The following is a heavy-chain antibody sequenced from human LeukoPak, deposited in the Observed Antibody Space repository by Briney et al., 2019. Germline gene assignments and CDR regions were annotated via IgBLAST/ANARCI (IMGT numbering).Heavy chain of an antibody. D-gene: IGHD2-15*01. Sequence: GGSLRLSCAASGFTFTSYSMNWVRQAPGKGLEWVSAISGSGGSTYYADSVKGRFTISRDNSKNTLYLQMNSLRAEDTAVYYCAKSRYIVVVVAARDYWGQGTLVTVSS. V-gene: IGHV3-23*01. J-gene: IGHJ4*02. CDR2: ISGSGGST. CDR3: AKSRYIVVVVAARDY. CDR1: GFTFTSYS.